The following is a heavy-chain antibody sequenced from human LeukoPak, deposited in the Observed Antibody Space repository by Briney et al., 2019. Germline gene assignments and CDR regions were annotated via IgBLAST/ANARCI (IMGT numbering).Heavy chain of an antibody. V-gene: IGHV3-53*01. J-gene: IGHJ6*04. CDR2: IYSGGST. CDR1: GFTVSSNY. CDR3: ARDSIVATPHPYYYYYGMDV. Sequence: QPGGSLRLSCAASGFTVSSNYMSWVRQAPGKGLEWVSVIYSGGSTYYADSVKGRFTISRDNSKNTLYLQMNGLRAEDTAVYYCARDSIVATPHPYYYYYGMDVWGKGTTVTVSS. D-gene: IGHD5-12*01.